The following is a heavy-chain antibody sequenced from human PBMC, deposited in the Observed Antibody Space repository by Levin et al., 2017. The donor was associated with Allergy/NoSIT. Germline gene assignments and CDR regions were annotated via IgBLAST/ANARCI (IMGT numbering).Heavy chain of an antibody. CDR1: GYTFTKFT. CDR3: ARVSAIGTSSWYSREKCYYYGMDV. Sequence: GESLKISCKASGYTFTKFTMNWVRQAPGQGLEWMGWINTNTDNSRYAQGFTGRFVFYLDTSVSTAYLQISSLKAEDTAVYYCARVSAIGTSSWYSREKCYYYGMDVWGQGTTVTVSS. J-gene: IGHJ6*02. CDR2: INTNTDNS. D-gene: IGHD6-13*01. V-gene: IGHV7-4-1*02.